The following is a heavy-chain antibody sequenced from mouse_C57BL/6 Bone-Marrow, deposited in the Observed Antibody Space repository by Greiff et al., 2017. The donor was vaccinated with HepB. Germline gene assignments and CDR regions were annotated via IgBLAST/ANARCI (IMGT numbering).Heavy chain of an antibody. CDR1: GFNIKDYY. CDR2: IDPEDGEI. J-gene: IGHJ1*03. Sequence: EVQLQQSGAELVKPGASVKLSCTASGFNIKDYYMHWVKQRTEQGLEWIGRIDPEDGEIKYAPKFQGKATITADTSSNTAYLQLSSLTSEDTAVYYCAREDGGYFDVWGTGTTVTVSS. V-gene: IGHV14-2*01. CDR3: AREDGGYFDV.